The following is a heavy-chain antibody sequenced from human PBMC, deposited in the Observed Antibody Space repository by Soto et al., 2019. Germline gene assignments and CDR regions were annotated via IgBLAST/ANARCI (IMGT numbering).Heavy chain of an antibody. Sequence: SETLSLTCAVSGGSISSSNWWSWVRQPPGKGLEWIGEIYHSGSTNYNPSLKSRVTISVDKSKNQFSLKLSSVIASDTAVYYCARVSGSYYYGMDVWGQGTTVTVSS. D-gene: IGHD1-26*01. CDR1: GGSISSSNW. J-gene: IGHJ6*02. CDR2: IYHSGST. V-gene: IGHV4-4*02. CDR3: ARVSGSYYYGMDV.